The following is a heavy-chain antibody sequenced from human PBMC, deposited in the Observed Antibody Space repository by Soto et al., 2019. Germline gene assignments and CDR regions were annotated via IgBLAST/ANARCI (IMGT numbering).Heavy chain of an antibody. CDR3: ARERYYCDGRGWYFDL. CDR1: GGPITSGDYY. V-gene: IGHV4-31*03. CDR2: IYYSGIT. Sequence: QVQLQESGPGLVKPSQTLSLTCTVSGGPITSGDYYWSWVRQHPGKGLEWIGYIYYSGITYYSPSLRSRITISLEAPENYFSLKLNSVTAADTAVYYCARERYYCDGRGWYFDLWGRGTLVTVSS. D-gene: IGHD1-1*01. J-gene: IGHJ2*01.